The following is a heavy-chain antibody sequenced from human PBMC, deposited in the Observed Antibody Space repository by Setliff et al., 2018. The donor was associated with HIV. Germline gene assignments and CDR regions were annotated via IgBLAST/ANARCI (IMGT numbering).Heavy chain of an antibody. V-gene: IGHV4-28*05. Sequence: SETLSLTCVGSGYSISNNGWWGWIRQSPGKGLEWIGYIYYSGSIYYNPSLNSRVTMSVDTSKNQFSLKLSSVTAVDTAVYYCAKKGNGDYHFDYWGQGTLVTVSS. J-gene: IGHJ4*02. CDR2: IYYSGSI. CDR3: AKKGNGDYHFDY. CDR1: GYSISNNGW. D-gene: IGHD4-17*01.